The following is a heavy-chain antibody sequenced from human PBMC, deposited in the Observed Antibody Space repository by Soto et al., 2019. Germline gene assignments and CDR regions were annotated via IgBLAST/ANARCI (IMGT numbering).Heavy chain of an antibody. J-gene: IGHJ6*03. CDR2: ISAYNGNT. D-gene: IGHD3-9*01. CDR3: ARDWYYMLTDSYSGGPEDYYYNYMDV. Sequence: GASVKVSCKASGYTFTSYGISWVRQAPGQGLEWMGWISAYNGNTNYAQKLQGRVTMTTDTPTSTAYMELRSLRSDDTAVYYCARDWYYMLTDSYSGGPEDYYYNYMDVWGKGTTVTVSS. CDR1: GYTFTSYG. V-gene: IGHV1-18*01.